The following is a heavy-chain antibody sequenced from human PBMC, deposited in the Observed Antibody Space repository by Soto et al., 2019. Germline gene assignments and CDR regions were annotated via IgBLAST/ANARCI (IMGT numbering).Heavy chain of an antibody. CDR3: AREIVPAANEESAFDI. Sequence: QVQLVESGGGVVQPGRSLRLSCAASGFTFSSYAMHWVRQAPGKGLEWVAVISYDGSNKYYADSVKGRFTISRDNSKNTLYLQMNSLRAEDTAVYYCAREIVPAANEESAFDIWGQGTMVTVSS. CDR2: ISYDGSNK. CDR1: GFTFSSYA. V-gene: IGHV3-30-3*01. D-gene: IGHD2-2*01. J-gene: IGHJ3*02.